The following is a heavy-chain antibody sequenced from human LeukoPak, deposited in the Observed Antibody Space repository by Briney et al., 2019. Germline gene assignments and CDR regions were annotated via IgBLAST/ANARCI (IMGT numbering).Heavy chain of an antibody. CDR3: ARGVLGYSSGWPYYYYYGMDV. CDR1: GGSISSYY. D-gene: IGHD6-19*01. Sequence: SETLSLTCTVSGGSISSYYWSWIRQPPGKGLEWIGYIYYSGSTNYSPSLKSRVTISVDTSKNQFSLKLSSVTAADTAVYYCARGVLGYSSGWPYYYYYGMDVWGKGTTVTVSS. V-gene: IGHV4-59*01. J-gene: IGHJ6*04. CDR2: IYYSGST.